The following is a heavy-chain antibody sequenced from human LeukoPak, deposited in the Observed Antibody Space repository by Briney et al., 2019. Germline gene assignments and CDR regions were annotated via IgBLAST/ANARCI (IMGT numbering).Heavy chain of an antibody. Sequence: GGSLRLSCAASGFTFSHTWMTWVRQASGKGLEWVGRIRSKAYRSATAYTASVKGRFTISRDDSKNTAYLQMNSLKTEDTAVYYCTCGLLHYMDVWGKGTPVTVSS. V-gene: IGHV3-73*01. CDR2: IRSKAYRSAT. CDR3: TCGLLHYMDV. J-gene: IGHJ6*03. CDR1: GFTFSHTW.